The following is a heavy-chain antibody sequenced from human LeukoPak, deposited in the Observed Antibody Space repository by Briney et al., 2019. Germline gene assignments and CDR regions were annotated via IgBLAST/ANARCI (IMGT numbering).Heavy chain of an antibody. J-gene: IGHJ5*02. Sequence: SEPLSLTCTVSGGSISSHYWSWIRQPPGKGLEWIGYIYYSGSTNYNPSLKSRVTISVDTSKNQFSLKLSSVTAADTAVYYCARVSAAIYWFDPWGQGTLVTVSS. CDR2: IYYSGST. D-gene: IGHD2-2*01. V-gene: IGHV4-59*11. CDR1: GGSISSHY. CDR3: ARVSAAIYWFDP.